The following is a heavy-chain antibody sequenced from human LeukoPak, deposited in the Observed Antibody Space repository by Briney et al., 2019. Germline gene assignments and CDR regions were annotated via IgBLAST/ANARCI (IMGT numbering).Heavy chain of an antibody. CDR2: IYYSGST. D-gene: IGHD1-20*01. CDR1: GDSISSSSYY. CDR3: ARLMITGTTDY. V-gene: IGHV4-39*01. J-gene: IGHJ4*02. Sequence: SETLSLTCTVSGDSISSSSYYWGWFRQPPGKGLEWIGSIYYSGSTYYNPSLKSRVTISVDTSKNQFSLKLSSVTAADTAVYYCARLMITGTTDYWGQGTLVTVSS.